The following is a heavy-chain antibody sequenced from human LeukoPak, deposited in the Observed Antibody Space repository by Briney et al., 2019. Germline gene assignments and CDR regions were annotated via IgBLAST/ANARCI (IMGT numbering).Heavy chain of an antibody. CDR1: GLRVSINC. V-gene: IGHV3-66*02. D-gene: IGHD3-9*01. Sequence: GGSLRLSCAASGLRVSINCMTWVRQGPGKGLQWVAVIYIDGSTYDVESVRGRFSISRDSSTNTLYLQMNNVSTDDTDVYYCASERLYGRLIGYYPLDFWGQGTLVTVSS. CDR3: ASERLYGRLIGYYPLDF. CDR2: IYIDGST. J-gene: IGHJ4*01.